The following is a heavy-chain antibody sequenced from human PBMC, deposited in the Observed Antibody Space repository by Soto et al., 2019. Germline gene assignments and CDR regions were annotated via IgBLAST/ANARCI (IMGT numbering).Heavy chain of an antibody. D-gene: IGHD6-19*01. CDR1: GHTLTDYS. Sequence: ASVKVSCKAFGHTLTDYSIHWVRQAPGQGLEWMGWINPNTGGTNYAQKFQGWLTMTRDTSISTVYMELTSLKSDDTAVFYFARLSRKETEGGSGWPFDYGGQGTQVTVSS. CDR2: INPNTGGT. CDR3: ARLSRKETEGGSGWPFDY. J-gene: IGHJ4*02. V-gene: IGHV1-2*04.